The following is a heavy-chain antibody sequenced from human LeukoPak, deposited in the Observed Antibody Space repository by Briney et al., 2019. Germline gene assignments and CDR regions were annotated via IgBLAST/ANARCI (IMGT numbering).Heavy chain of an antibody. D-gene: IGHD3-3*01. CDR3: ARLVTIFGVVTHNPFDY. Sequence: GESLKISCKGSGYSFTSYWIGWVRQMPGKGLEWMGIIYASDSDTRYSPSFKGQVTMSVDKSISTAYLQWSSLKASDTAMYYCARLVTIFGVVTHNPFDYWGQGTLVTVSS. CDR1: GYSFTSYW. J-gene: IGHJ4*02. V-gene: IGHV5-51*01. CDR2: IYASDSDT.